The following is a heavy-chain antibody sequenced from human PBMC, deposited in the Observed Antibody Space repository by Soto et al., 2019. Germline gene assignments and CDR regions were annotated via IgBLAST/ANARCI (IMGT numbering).Heavy chain of an antibody. J-gene: IGHJ3*02. Sequence: ASVKVSCKASGYTFTSYAMHWVRQAPGQRLEWMGWINAGNGNTKYSQKFQGRVTITRDASASTAYMELSRLRSEDTAVYYCATPGYYDSSGYLRQDAFDIWGQGTMVTVS. D-gene: IGHD3-22*01. CDR3: ATPGYYDSSGYLRQDAFDI. CDR2: INAGNGNT. V-gene: IGHV1-3*01. CDR1: GYTFTSYA.